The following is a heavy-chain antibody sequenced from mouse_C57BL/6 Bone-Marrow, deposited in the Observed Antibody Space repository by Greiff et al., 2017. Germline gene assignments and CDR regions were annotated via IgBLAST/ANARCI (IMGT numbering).Heavy chain of an antibody. J-gene: IGHJ2*01. Sequence: VQLQQSGPGLVKPSQSLSLTCSVTGYSITSGYYWNWIRQFPGNKLEWMGYISYDGSNNYNPSLKNRISFTRDPSKNQFFLKLNSVTTEDTATYYCARAHYYGSSYYDYWGQGTTLTVSS. D-gene: IGHD1-1*01. CDR3: ARAHYYGSSYYDY. CDR1: GYSITSGYY. V-gene: IGHV3-6*01. CDR2: ISYDGSN.